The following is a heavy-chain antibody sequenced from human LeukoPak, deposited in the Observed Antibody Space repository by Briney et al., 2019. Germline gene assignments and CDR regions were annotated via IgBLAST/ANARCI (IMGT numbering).Heavy chain of an antibody. Sequence: GASVKVSCKASGYTFTSYGISWVRQAPGQGLEWMGWISAYNGNTNYAQKLQGRVTMTTDTSTSTAYMELSSLRSEDTAVYFCATLESILVPYFDYWGQGTLVTVSS. CDR1: GYTFTSYG. V-gene: IGHV1-18*01. CDR3: ATLESILVPYFDY. J-gene: IGHJ4*02. CDR2: ISAYNGNT. D-gene: IGHD2-8*02.